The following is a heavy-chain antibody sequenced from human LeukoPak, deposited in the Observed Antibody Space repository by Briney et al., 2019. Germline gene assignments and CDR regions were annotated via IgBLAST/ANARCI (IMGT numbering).Heavy chain of an antibody. V-gene: IGHV3-23*01. CDR3: ALPYYYDSSGQGDFYY. CDR1: GFTFSCYA. Sequence: GGTLRLSCTAYGFTFSCYAMSWVRQAPGKGLEWVSAISGSGGSTYYADSVKGRFTISRDNAKNTLYLQMNSLRAEDTAVYYCALPYYYDSSGQGDFYYWGQGTLVTVSS. D-gene: IGHD3-22*01. J-gene: IGHJ4*02. CDR2: ISGSGGST.